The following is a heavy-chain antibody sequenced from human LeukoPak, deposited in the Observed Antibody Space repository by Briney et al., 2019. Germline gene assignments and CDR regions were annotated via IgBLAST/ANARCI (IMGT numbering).Heavy chain of an antibody. V-gene: IGHV3-7*01. J-gene: IGHJ3*02. D-gene: IGHD3-3*01. CDR3: AKDPLPEYDFWSGYWVNDAFDI. CDR2: IKQDGSEK. Sequence: PGGSPRLSCAASGFTFSSYWMSWVRQAPGKGLEWVANIKQDGSEKYYVDSVKGRFTISRDNAKNSLYLQMNSLRAEDTAVYYCAKDPLPEYDFWSGYWVNDAFDIWGQGTMVTVSS. CDR1: GFTFSSYW.